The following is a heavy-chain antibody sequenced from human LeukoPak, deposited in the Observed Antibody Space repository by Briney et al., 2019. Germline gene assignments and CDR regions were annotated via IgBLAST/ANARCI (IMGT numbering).Heavy chain of an antibody. CDR2: LHSGGDA. J-gene: IGHJ4*02. CDR3: ARDLFN. CDR1: GFTVSTNC. Sequence: PGGSLRLSCAASGFTVSTNCMIWVRQAPGKGLEWVSGLHSGGDAYYADSVKGRFTISRDNSENTLYLQVTSLRAEDAAVYYCARDLFNWGQGTLVTVSS. D-gene: IGHD3-10*02. V-gene: IGHV3-66*01.